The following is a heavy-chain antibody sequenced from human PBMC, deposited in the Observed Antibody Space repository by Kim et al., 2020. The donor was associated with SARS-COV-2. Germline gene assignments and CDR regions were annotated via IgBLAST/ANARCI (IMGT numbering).Heavy chain of an antibody. D-gene: IGHD6-19*01. CDR3: ARADSSAWDFAS. Sequence: GGSLRLSCAASGFPFSEYSMNWVRQAPGKGLEWLSYISSSSDSIYYADSVKGRFTISRDNSENSLFLQMTGLRDEDTAVYYCARADSSAWDFASWGQGTLVTVSS. CDR2: ISSSSDSI. CDR1: GFPFSEYS. J-gene: IGHJ4*02. V-gene: IGHV3-48*02.